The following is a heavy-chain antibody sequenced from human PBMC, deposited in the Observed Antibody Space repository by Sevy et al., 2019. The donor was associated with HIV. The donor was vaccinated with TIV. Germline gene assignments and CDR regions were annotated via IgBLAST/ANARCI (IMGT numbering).Heavy chain of an antibody. D-gene: IGHD6-19*01. CDR2: ISSSSSYI. V-gene: IGHV3-21*01. CDR1: GFTFSSYS. Sequence: GGSLRLSCAASGFTFSSYSMNWVRQAPGKGLEWVSSISSSSSYIYYADSVKGRFTISRDNAKNSLYLQMNSLRAEDTAVYYCARPGGIAVAGTASGMDVWGQGTTVTVSS. CDR3: ARPGGIAVAGTASGMDV. J-gene: IGHJ6*02.